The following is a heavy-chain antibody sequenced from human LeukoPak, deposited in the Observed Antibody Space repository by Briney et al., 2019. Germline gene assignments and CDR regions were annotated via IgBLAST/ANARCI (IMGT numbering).Heavy chain of an antibody. J-gene: IGHJ4*02. Sequence: SETLSLTCTVSGFSISSDYYWGWIRQPPGKGLEWLGSVSHSGITYYNSSLNSRVTISVDTSKNQFSLKLSSVTAADTAVYYCARHVPVRDGYNPAIFDYWGQGTLVTVSS. CDR1: GFSISSDYY. D-gene: IGHD5-24*01. V-gene: IGHV4-38-2*02. CDR3: ARHVPVRDGYNPAIFDY. CDR2: VSHSGIT.